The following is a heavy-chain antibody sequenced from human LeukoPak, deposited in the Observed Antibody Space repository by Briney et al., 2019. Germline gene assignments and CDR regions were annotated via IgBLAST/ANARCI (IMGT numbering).Heavy chain of an antibody. CDR3: ARAPSGWYFLDY. CDR2: IYYSGST. CDR1: GGSISSYY. Sequence: PSETLSLTCTVSGGSISSYYWSWIRQPSGKGLEWIGYIYYSGSTNYNPSLKSRVTISADTSKNQFSLKLSSVTAADTAVYYCARAPSGWYFLDYWGQGTLVTVSS. D-gene: IGHD6-19*01. V-gene: IGHV4-59*01. J-gene: IGHJ4*02.